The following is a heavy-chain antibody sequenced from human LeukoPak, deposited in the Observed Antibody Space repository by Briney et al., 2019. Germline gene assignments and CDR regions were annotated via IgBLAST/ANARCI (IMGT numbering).Heavy chain of an antibody. D-gene: IGHD4-23*01. CDR1: GYTFTSYA. J-gene: IGHJ5*02. Sequence: ASVKVSCKASGYTFTSYAMNWVRQAPGQGLEWMGWINTNTGNPTYAQGFTGRFVFSLDTSVSTAYLQISSLKAKDTAVYYCAGGGDYGGNSWFDPWGQGTLVTVSS. V-gene: IGHV7-4-1*02. CDR3: AGGGDYGGNSWFDP. CDR2: INTNTGNP.